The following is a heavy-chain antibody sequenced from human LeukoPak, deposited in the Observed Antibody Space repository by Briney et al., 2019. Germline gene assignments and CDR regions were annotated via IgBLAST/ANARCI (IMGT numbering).Heavy chain of an antibody. V-gene: IGHV3-53*01. D-gene: IGHD4-23*01. CDR2: IYSGGST. Sequence: PGGSLRLFCAASGFTVSSDYMSWVRQAPGKGLDWVSVIYSGGSTYYADSVKGRFTISRDNSKNTLYLQMNSLRAEDTAVYYCARLYGGNSFDYWGQGTLVTVSS. CDR3: ARLYGGNSFDY. CDR1: GFTVSSDY. J-gene: IGHJ4*02.